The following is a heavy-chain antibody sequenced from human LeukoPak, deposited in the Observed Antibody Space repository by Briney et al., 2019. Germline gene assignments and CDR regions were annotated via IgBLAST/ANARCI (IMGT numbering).Heavy chain of an antibody. CDR1: GFTFSNYG. V-gene: IGHV3-30*18. CDR3: AKSIVGATGDAFDI. D-gene: IGHD1-26*01. Sequence: GRSLRLSCAASGFTFSNYGMHWVRQAPGKGLEWVAVISFDGSNKYYADSVKGRFTISRDNSKNTLYLQMNSLRAEDTAVYYCAKSIVGATGDAFDIWGQGTMVTVSS. J-gene: IGHJ3*02. CDR2: ISFDGSNK.